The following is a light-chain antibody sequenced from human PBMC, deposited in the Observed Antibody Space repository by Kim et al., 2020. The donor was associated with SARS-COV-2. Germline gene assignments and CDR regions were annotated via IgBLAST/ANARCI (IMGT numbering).Light chain of an antibody. Sequence: VAVCQTVRITCQGDSLRSYYATWYQQKPGQAPILVIYGKNNRPSGIPDRFSGSSSGNTASLTISGTQAGDDADYYCNSRDSNDNVVFGGGTKLTVL. CDR1: SLRSYY. J-gene: IGLJ2*01. CDR3: NSRDSNDNVV. V-gene: IGLV3-19*01. CDR2: GKN.